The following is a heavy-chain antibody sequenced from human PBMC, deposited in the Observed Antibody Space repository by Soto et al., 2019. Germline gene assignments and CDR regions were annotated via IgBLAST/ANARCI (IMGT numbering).Heavy chain of an antibody. CDR3: ARMYSSGSGWFHP. D-gene: IGHD6-19*01. V-gene: IGHV4-31*02. CDR2: FYSSGSI. Sequence: PSETLSLTCFVSGYFIGAGGYYWSWIRHHPGKGLEWIGSFYSSGSIIYNPSLMSRVSISGDMSTNQFSMSLTSVTAADTARYYCARMYSSGSGWFHPWGQGTLVTVSS. CDR1: GYFIGAGGYY. J-gene: IGHJ5*02.